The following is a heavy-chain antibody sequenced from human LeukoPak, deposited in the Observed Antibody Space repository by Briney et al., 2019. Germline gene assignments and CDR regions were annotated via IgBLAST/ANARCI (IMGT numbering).Heavy chain of an antibody. D-gene: IGHD3-10*01. CDR1: EFTFNTYS. CDR2: ISYDGSNE. J-gene: IGHJ4*02. CDR3: ARKGGVIADFDY. V-gene: IGHV3-30*04. Sequence: GGSLRLSCAASEFTFNTYSMHWVRQASGKGLEWVAVISYDGSNEYYADSVKGRLTISRDNSRNTLYLQMNSLRAEDTAVYYCARKGGVIADFDYWGQGTLVTVSS.